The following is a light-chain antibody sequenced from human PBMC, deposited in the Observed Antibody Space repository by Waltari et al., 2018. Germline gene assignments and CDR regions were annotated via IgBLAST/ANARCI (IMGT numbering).Light chain of an antibody. CDR3: SSYAGGSSLM. V-gene: IGLV2-8*01. J-gene: IGLJ3*02. CDR2: EVT. Sequence: QSALTQPPSASGSPGQSITISCTGISTAVEGYDPVFWYQQHPGKPPNLLLYEVTKRPSGVPDRFSCSKSDNTASLAVSGLQAEDEADYYCSSYAGGSSLMFGGGTKLTVL. CDR1: STAVEGYDP.